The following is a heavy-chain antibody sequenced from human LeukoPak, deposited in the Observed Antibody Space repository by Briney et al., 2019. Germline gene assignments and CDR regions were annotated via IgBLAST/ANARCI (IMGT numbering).Heavy chain of an antibody. CDR3: ARMTSYSSGCYFDT. CDR2: IYYSGTT. Sequence: SETLSLTCTVTGGSISGYYWSWIRQPPGKGLEWIGFIYYSGTTNYNPSLKSRVTVSVDTSKNQFSLMLSSVTAADTAVYYCARMTSYSSGCYFDTGAREPWSPPPQ. CDR1: GGSISGYY. J-gene: IGHJ4*02. V-gene: IGHV4-59*01. D-gene: IGHD6-19*01.